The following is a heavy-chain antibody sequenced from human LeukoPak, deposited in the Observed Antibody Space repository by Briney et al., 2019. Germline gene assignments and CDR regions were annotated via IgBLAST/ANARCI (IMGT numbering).Heavy chain of an antibody. D-gene: IGHD3-16*02. V-gene: IGHV3-21*01. CDR1: GFTFSTYK. Sequence: GGSLRLSCAASGFTFSTYKMNWVRQAPGKGLEWVSSISGGSTTYMYYADSLKGRFTISRDNSKNSLYLQMNSLRVEDTAVYFCAKDGGRYRFDYWGQGTLVTVSS. J-gene: IGHJ4*02. CDR2: ISGGSTTYM. CDR3: AKDGGRYRFDY.